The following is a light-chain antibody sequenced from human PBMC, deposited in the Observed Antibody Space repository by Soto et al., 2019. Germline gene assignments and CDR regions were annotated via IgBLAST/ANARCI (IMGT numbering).Light chain of an antibody. Sequence: QAVVTQPASVSGSPGQSITISCSGTSSDVGLYNYVSWYQQHPGKVPKLLIYEVNKRPSGVSSRFSGSKSGNTASLTISGLQAEDEAEYYCSSYTRGSSAVFGGGTQLTVL. CDR1: SSDVGLYNY. V-gene: IGLV2-14*01. CDR3: SSYTRGSSAV. J-gene: IGLJ7*01. CDR2: EVN.